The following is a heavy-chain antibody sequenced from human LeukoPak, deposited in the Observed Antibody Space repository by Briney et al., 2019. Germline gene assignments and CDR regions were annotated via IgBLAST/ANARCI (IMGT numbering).Heavy chain of an antibody. CDR3: ARHSSGWSKYFDY. CDR2: ISSSSSYT. Sequence: GGSLRLSCAASGFTFSDYYMSWIRQAPGKGLEWVSYISSSSSYTNYADSVKGRFTISRDDAKNSLYLQMNSLRAEDTAVYYCARHSSGWSKYFDYWGQGTLVTVSS. J-gene: IGHJ4*02. D-gene: IGHD6-19*01. CDR1: GFTFSDYY. V-gene: IGHV3-11*03.